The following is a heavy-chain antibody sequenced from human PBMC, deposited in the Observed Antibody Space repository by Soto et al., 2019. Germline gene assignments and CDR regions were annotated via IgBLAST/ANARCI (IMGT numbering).Heavy chain of an antibody. Sequence: ASVKVSCKASGYTFTGYYMHWVRQAPGQGLEWVGWINPNSGGTNYAQKFQGRVTMTRDTSISTAYMELSRLRSDDTAVYYCSAAVEITDAFDIWGQGTMVTVSS. CDR2: INPNSGGT. CDR3: SAAVEITDAFDI. CDR1: GYTFTGYY. D-gene: IGHD1-20*01. V-gene: IGHV1-2*02. J-gene: IGHJ3*02.